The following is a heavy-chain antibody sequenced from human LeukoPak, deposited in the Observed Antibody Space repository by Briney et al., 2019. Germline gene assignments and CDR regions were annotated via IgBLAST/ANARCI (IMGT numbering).Heavy chain of an antibody. Sequence: SETLSLTCTVSGGSISSSSYYWAWIRQPPGKGLEWIGSFYYSGSTYYNPSLKSRVTISADTSKNQLSLKLSSVTAADTAVYYCARGTGYYYGDFDFWGQGTLVTVSS. CDR2: FYYSGST. J-gene: IGHJ4*02. CDR1: GGSISSSSYY. CDR3: ARGTGYYYGDFDF. V-gene: IGHV4-39*02. D-gene: IGHD3-22*01.